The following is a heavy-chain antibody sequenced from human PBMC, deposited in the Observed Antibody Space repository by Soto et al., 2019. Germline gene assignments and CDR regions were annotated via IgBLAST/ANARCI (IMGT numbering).Heavy chain of an antibody. D-gene: IGHD5-12*01. CDR1: GFTFDDYT. Sequence: GGSLRLSCAASGFTFDDYTMHWVRQAPGKGLEWVSLISWDGGSTYYADSVKGRFTISRDNSKNSLYLQMNSLRTEDTALYYCAKDISVSGWLQLPGYWGQGTLVTVSS. CDR3: AKDISVSGWLQLPGY. CDR2: ISWDGGST. V-gene: IGHV3-43*01. J-gene: IGHJ4*02.